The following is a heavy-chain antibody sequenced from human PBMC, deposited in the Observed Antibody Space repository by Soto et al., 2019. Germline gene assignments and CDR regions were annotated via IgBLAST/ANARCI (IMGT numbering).Heavy chain of an antibody. CDR2: IRSKVNNLET. D-gene: IGHD3-16*01. J-gene: IGHJ4*02. CDR1: GFTFSDST. Sequence: EVQLVESGGGLVQPGGSLKLSCAASGFTFSDSTMHWVRQTSGRGLEWLGRIRSKVNNLETVYAASVKGRFTISRDDSKDNAYLQMNRLKNEDTAVYYCTRLITPLDYWGRGTLVTVSS. V-gene: IGHV3-73*02. CDR3: TRLITPLDY.